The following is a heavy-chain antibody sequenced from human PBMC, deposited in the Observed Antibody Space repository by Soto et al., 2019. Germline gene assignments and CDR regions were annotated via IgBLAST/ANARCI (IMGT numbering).Heavy chain of an antibody. CDR1: GFTFSSYW. CDR3: VRGGYMHACDI. D-gene: IGHD6-13*01. Sequence: EVQLVESGGGLVQPGGSLRFSWAASGFTFSSYWMYWVRQAPGKGLEWVSHMNNDGSYTIYAESVKGRFTFSRDNAKNTLYLQMNSLRAEDTAVYYCVRGGYMHACDIWGQGTMVTVSS. CDR2: MNNDGSYT. J-gene: IGHJ3*02. V-gene: IGHV3-74*01.